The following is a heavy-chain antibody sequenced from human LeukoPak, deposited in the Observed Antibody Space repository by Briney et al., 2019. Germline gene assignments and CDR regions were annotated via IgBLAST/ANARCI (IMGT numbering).Heavy chain of an antibody. Sequence: PSETLSLTCTVSGGSISSGSYYWSWIRQPAGKGLEWIGRIYTSGSTNYNPSLKSRVTISVDTSKNQFSLKLSSVTAADTAVYYCAGDTYYDSSGYYPRFDYWGQGTLVTVSS. V-gene: IGHV4-61*02. CDR1: GGSISSGSYY. CDR2: IYTSGST. D-gene: IGHD3-22*01. CDR3: AGDTYYDSSGYYPRFDY. J-gene: IGHJ4*02.